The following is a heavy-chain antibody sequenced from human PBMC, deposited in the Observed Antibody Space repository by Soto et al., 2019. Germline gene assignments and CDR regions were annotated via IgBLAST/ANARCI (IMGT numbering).Heavy chain of an antibody. D-gene: IGHD6-19*01. CDR1: GDSVSSNSAA. V-gene: IGHV6-1*01. J-gene: IGHJ4*02. CDR3: ASLAHGGSGGGGDY. CDR2: TYYRSKWYN. Sequence: QVQLQQSGPGLVKPSQTLSLTCAISGDSVSSNSAAWNWIRQSPSRGLEWLGRTYYRSKWYNDYAVSVKSRITISPDTSNNRFSLQLKSVTPEDTALYYCASLAHGGSGGGGDYWGQGTLVTVSS.